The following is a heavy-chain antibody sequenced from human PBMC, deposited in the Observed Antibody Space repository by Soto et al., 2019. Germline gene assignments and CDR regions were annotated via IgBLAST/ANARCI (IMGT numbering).Heavy chain of an antibody. CDR3: ARDSGSYPYYFDF. Sequence: SETLSLTCTVSGDSISSYYWSWIRQPPGKGLEWIGYIYYSGSTNYNPSLKSRVTISVDTSKNQFSLKLSSVTAADTAVYYCARDSGSYPYYFDFWGPGTLVTVSS. D-gene: IGHD3-10*01. CDR2: IYYSGST. J-gene: IGHJ4*02. CDR1: GDSISSYY. V-gene: IGHV4-59*12.